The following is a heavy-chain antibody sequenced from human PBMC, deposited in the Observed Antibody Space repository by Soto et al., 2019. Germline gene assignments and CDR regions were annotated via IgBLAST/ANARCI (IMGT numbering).Heavy chain of an antibody. V-gene: IGHV4-34*01. CDR2: INHSGTT. CDR3: ARHFSVDYFDY. CDR1: GGSFSGSY. J-gene: IGHJ4*02. Sequence: PSGTLSLTCAVYGGSFSGSYWSWIRQPPGKGLEWIGGINHSGTTDYNPSLKSRVTISVDRSKNQFSLKLSSVTAADTAVYYCARHFSVDYFDYWGQGALVTV.